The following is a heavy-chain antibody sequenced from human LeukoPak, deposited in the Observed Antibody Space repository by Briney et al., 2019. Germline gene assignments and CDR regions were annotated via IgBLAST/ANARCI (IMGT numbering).Heavy chain of an antibody. J-gene: IGHJ6*02. CDR2: LSGDGGNI. CDR3: ARGVVIVPAAHTDYYHYGMDV. V-gene: IGHV3-48*03. CDR1: GFNLRSYE. Sequence: GGSLRLSCAASGFNLRSYEMSWVRHSPGKGLECVSYLSGDGGNIYYADSVKGRFIISRDNAQNSLYLQMNSLRAEDTAIYYCARGVVIVPAAHTDYYHYGMDVWGQGTTVTVSS. D-gene: IGHD2-2*01.